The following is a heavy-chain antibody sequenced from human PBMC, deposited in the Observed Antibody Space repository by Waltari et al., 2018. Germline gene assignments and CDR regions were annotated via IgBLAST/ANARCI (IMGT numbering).Heavy chain of an antibody. CDR2: IYHTGST. J-gene: IGHJ6*02. CDR3: AAEKARYGLDV. CDR1: GYSISSGYY. V-gene: IGHV4-38-2*01. Sequence: QLQESGPGLVKPSETLSLTCGVSGYSISSGYYWAWVRQSPGKGREWVGSIYHTGSTSYKPSLRSRVTISVDTSKTLFSLRLSPVTAADTAVYYCAAEKARYGLDVWGQGTTVTVSS.